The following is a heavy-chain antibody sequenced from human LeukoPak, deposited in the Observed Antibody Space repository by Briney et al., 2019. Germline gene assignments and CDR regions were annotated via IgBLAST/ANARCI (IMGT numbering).Heavy chain of an antibody. CDR2: ISSSGSTI. D-gene: IGHD3-10*01. CDR1: GFTFSSYE. Sequence: GGSLRLSCTASGFTFSSYEMNWVRQAPGKGLEWVSYISSSGSTIYYADSVKGRFTISRDNAKNSLYLQMNSLRVEDTAVYYCAKVAKYYYGSETYYFFEHWGQGTPVTASS. V-gene: IGHV3-48*03. CDR3: AKVAKYYYGSETYYFFEH. J-gene: IGHJ4*02.